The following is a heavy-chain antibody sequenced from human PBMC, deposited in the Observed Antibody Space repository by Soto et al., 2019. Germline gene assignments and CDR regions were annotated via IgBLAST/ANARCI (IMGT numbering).Heavy chain of an antibody. CDR1: EFTFSSYW. Sequence: PGRPLRVSCSASEFTFSSYWRSWVLQTPVKGLEWVANIKQDGSEKYYVDSVKGRFTISRDNAKNSLYLQMNSLRAEDTAVYYCARAGDYIWGSYYFEYWGQGTLVTVSS. V-gene: IGHV3-7*01. CDR3: ARAGDYIWGSYYFEY. D-gene: IGHD3-16*01. CDR2: IKQDGSEK. J-gene: IGHJ4*02.